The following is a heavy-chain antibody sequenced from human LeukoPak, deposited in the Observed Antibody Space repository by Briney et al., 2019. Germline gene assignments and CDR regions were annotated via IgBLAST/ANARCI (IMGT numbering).Heavy chain of an antibody. Sequence: SVKVSCKASGGTFSSYAISWVRQAPGQGLEWMGGIIPIFGTANYAQKFQGRVTITTDESTSTAYMELSSLRSEDTAVYYCARTMYISGWFFDYWGQGTLVTVSS. CDR2: IIPIFGTA. CDR3: ARTMYISGWFFDY. V-gene: IGHV1-69*05. CDR1: GGTFSSYA. J-gene: IGHJ4*02. D-gene: IGHD6-19*01.